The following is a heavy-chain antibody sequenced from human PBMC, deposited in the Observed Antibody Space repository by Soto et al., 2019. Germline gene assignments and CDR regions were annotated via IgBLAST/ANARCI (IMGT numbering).Heavy chain of an antibody. V-gene: IGHV4-59*08. CDR1: GDFISSHY. D-gene: IGHD2-15*01. CDR3: ARPKGIAPAVWYFDL. CDR2: VYYDGKT. Sequence: QVQLQESGPGLVKPSETLSLTCTVSGDFISSHYWSWIRQPPGKGLEWIVYVYYDGKTGASPSLTRRVTISLDTSKNQISLSLTSVTAADTAGYYCARPKGIAPAVWYFDLWGRGTLVTVSS. J-gene: IGHJ2*01.